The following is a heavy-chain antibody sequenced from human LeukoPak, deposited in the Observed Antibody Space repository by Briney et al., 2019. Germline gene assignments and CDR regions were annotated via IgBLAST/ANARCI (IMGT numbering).Heavy chain of an antibody. CDR3: ATSLGPLTEY. CDR1: GFTFSAYA. V-gene: IGHV3-23*01. D-gene: IGHD7-27*01. J-gene: IGHJ4*02. CDR2: IDGSGDKT. Sequence: PGGSLRLSCITSGFTFSAYAMTWVRQAPGQGLEWISSIDGSGDKTYYGDSVKGRFTISRDNSKNTLYLQMNSLKGEDTAVYYCATSLGPLTEYWGQGTLVTVSS.